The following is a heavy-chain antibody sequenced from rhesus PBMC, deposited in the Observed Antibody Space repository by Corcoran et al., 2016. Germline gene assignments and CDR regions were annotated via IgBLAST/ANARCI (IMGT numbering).Heavy chain of an antibody. CDR2: IRRKSHGGTA. CDR1: GFTFSDYH. Sequence: SCAASGFTFSDYHISWVRQAPGKGLEWVAFIRRKSHGGTADYAASVNGRFTVSRDDSKSTAFLQMSSLKMEDTAVYYCTKEDYWGQGVLVTVSS. CDR3: TKEDY. V-gene: IGHV3-184*01. J-gene: IGHJ4*01.